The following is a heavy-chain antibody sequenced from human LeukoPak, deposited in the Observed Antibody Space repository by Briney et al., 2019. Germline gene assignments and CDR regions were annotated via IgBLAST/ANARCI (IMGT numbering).Heavy chain of an antibody. CDR3: ARSRGRKVTPFDY. CDR2: IYTSGST. V-gene: IGHV4-4*09. CDR1: GGSISTYY. D-gene: IGHD3-10*01. J-gene: IGHJ4*02. Sequence: SETLSLTCTVSGGSISTYYWSWIRQPPGKGLEWIGYIYTSGSTDYNPSLKSRVTIPLDTSNNQFSLNLNSVTAADTAVHYCARSRGRKVTPFDYWGQGILVTVSS.